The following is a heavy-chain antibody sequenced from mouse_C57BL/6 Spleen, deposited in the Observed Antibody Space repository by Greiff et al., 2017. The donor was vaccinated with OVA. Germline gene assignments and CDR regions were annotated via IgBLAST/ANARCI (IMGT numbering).Heavy chain of an antibody. CDR1: GFTFSSYA. D-gene: IGHD1-1*01. J-gene: IGHJ3*01. Sequence: EVKLMESGEGLVKPGGSLKLSCAASGFTFSSYAMSWVRQTPEKRLEWVAYISSGGDYIYYADTVKGRFTISRDNARNTLYLQMSSLKSEDTAMYYCTRGYYGSSFFAYWGQGTLVTVSA. CDR3: TRGYYGSSFFAY. V-gene: IGHV5-9-1*02. CDR2: ISSGGDYI.